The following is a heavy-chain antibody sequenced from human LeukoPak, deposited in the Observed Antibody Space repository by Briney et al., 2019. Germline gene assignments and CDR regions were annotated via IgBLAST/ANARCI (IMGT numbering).Heavy chain of an antibody. CDR3: ARDGDPYYYDSSGYSNGY. Sequence: GGSLRLSCAASGFTFSSYWMHWVRQAPGKGLVWVSRINSDGSSTSYADSVKGRFTISSDNAKNTLYLQMNSLRAEDTAVYYCARDGDPYYYDSSGYSNGYWGQGTLVTVSS. J-gene: IGHJ4*02. V-gene: IGHV3-74*01. CDR1: GFTFSSYW. CDR2: INSDGSST. D-gene: IGHD3-22*01.